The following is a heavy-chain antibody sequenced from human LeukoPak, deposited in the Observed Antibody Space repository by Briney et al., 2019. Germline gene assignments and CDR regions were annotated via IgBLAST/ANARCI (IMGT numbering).Heavy chain of an antibody. J-gene: IGHJ4*02. D-gene: IGHD2-2*01. CDR2: ISASSNFI. CDR1: GFTFSTHS. V-gene: IGHV3-21*01. Sequence: GGSLRLSCAASGFTFSTHSMYWVRQAPGKGLEWVSSISASSNFIHYAESVRGRFTISRDNAKNSLYLQMNSLRAEDTAVYYCARPATGYCRSAGCHWDSWGQGTLVTVSS. CDR3: ARPATGYCRSAGCHWDS.